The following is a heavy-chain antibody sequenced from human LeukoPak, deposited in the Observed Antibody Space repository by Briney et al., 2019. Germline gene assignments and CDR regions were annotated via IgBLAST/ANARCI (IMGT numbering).Heavy chain of an antibody. CDR2: IYSGGST. CDR1: GLTVSSNY. Sequence: GGSLRLSCAASGLTVSSNYMSWVRQAPGKGLEWVSVIYSGGSTYYADSVKGRFTISRDNSKNTLYLQMNSLRAEDTAVYYCARQASPGSYFDYWGQGTLVTVSS. D-gene: IGHD2-2*01. J-gene: IGHJ4*02. V-gene: IGHV3-66*04. CDR3: ARQASPGSYFDY.